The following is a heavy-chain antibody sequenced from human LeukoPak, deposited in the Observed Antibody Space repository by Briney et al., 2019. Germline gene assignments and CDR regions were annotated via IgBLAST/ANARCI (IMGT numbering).Heavy chain of an antibody. CDR1: GDSVSSDTAA. CDR3: TRQPDQQPAYFDS. J-gene: IGHJ4*02. Sequence: SQTLSLTCAISGDSVSSDTAAWNWIRQSPSRGLEWLGRTYYRPQWGHDFAFFVKNRIRVDADTSRNQFSLHLNSVTPEDTAIYYCTRQPDQQPAYFDSWGQGTLVTVSS. CDR2: TYYRPQWGH. V-gene: IGHV6-1*01. D-gene: IGHD6-13*01.